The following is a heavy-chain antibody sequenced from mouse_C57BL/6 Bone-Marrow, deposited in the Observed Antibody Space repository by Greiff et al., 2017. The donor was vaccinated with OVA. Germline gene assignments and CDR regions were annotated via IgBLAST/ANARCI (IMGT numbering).Heavy chain of an antibody. V-gene: IGHV1-85*01. Sequence: VQLQQSGAELARPGASVKLSCKASGYTFTSYGINWVKQRPGQGLEWIGWIYPRDGSTKYNEKFKGKATLTVDTSSSTAYMELHSLTSEDSAVYFCARYGYFSFDYWGQGTTLTVSS. CDR1: GYTFTSYG. CDR3: ARYGYFSFDY. J-gene: IGHJ2*01. D-gene: IGHD2-2*01. CDR2: IYPRDGST.